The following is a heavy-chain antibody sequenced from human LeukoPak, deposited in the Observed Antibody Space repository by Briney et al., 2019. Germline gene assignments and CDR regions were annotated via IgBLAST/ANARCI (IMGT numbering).Heavy chain of an antibody. Sequence: PGGSPRLSCAASGFTFSSYFMSWVRQAPGKGLEWVSSISGSGGKTYYTDSVKGRFTISRDNSKNTLYLQMNSLRAEDTAVYYCARGGVITPPDYWGQGTLVTVSS. CDR2: ISGSGGKT. CDR1: GFTFSSYF. CDR3: ARGGVITPPDY. D-gene: IGHD3-10*01. J-gene: IGHJ4*02. V-gene: IGHV3-23*01.